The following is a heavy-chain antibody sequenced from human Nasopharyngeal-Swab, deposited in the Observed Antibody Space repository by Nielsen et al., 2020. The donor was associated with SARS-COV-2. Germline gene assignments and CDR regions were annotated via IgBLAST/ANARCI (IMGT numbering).Heavy chain of an antibody. D-gene: IGHD6-13*01. CDR2: IYPSDSDT. J-gene: IGHJ4*02. CDR1: GYSFTSYW. Sequence: GESLKISCKGSGYSFTSYWIGWVRQMPGKGLEWMAIIYPSDSDTRYSPSFQGQVTISADKSISTAYLEWSSLKASDAATYYCARHGGSSWLHFEYWGQGTLVTVSS. V-gene: IGHV5-51*01. CDR3: ARHGGSSWLHFEY.